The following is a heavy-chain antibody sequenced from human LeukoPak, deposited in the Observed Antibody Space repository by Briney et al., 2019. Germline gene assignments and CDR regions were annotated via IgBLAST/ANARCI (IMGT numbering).Heavy chain of an antibody. D-gene: IGHD5-18*01. CDR2: ISGSGGST. J-gene: IGHJ4*02. Sequence: GGSLRLSCAASGVTFSSYAMNWVRQAPGKGLEWVSAISGSGGSTYYADSVKGRITISRDKSKNTLSLQMNSLRAEDTAVYYCAKSEGYSYGPFDYWGQGTLVTVSS. CDR3: AKSEGYSYGPFDY. CDR1: GVTFSSYA. V-gene: IGHV3-23*01.